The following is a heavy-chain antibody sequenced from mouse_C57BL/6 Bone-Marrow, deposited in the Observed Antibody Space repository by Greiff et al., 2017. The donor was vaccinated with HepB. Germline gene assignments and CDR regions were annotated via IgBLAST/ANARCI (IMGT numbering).Heavy chain of an antibody. CDR2: IDPSDSYP. Sequence: QVQLQQPGAELVKPGASVKLSCKASGYTFTSYWMQWVKQRPGQGLEWIGEIDPSDSYPNYNQKFKGKATLTVDTSYSTAYMQLSSLTSEDSAVYYCARESSYYYVSSYVTYFDYWGQGTTLTVSS. D-gene: IGHD1-1*01. CDR1: GYTFTSYW. CDR3: ARESSYYYVSSYVTYFDY. V-gene: IGHV1-50*01. J-gene: IGHJ2*01.